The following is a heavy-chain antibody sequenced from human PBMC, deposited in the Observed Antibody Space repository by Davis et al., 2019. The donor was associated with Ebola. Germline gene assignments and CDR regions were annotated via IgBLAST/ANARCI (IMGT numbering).Heavy chain of an antibody. CDR1: GFTFSSYG. V-gene: IGHV3-30*18. D-gene: IGHD4-17*01. Sequence: PGGSLRLSCAASGFTFSSYGMHWVRQAPGKGLEWVAVISYDGSNKYYADSVKGRFTISRDNSKNTLYLQMNSLRAEDTAVYYCAKDSFSGDYAWYFDLWGRGTLVTVSS. CDR2: ISYDGSNK. CDR3: AKDSFSGDYAWYFDL. J-gene: IGHJ2*01.